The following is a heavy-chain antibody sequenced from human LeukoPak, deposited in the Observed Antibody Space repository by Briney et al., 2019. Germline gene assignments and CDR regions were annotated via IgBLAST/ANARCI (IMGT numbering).Heavy chain of an antibody. V-gene: IGHV2-70*04. Sequence: SGPALVKPTQTLTLTRTFSGFSLSTSGVRGSWIRQPPGKALEWLARINWDDDKFYSTSLKTRLTISKDTSKNQVVLTMTNMDPVDTATYYCARTGSGYCSSAMCYEFDYFDYWGQGTLVTVSS. CDR1: GFSLSTSGVR. CDR2: INWDDDK. D-gene: IGHD2-2*03. J-gene: IGHJ4*02. CDR3: ARTGSGYCSSAMCYEFDYFDY.